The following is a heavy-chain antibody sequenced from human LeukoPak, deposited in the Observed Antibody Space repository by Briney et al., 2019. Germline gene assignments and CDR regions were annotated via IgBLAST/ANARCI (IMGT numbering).Heavy chain of an antibody. V-gene: IGHV3-33*06. Sequence: GGSLRLSCAASGFTFSSYGMQWVREAPGKGLEWVAVIWYDGSNKYYADSVKGRFTISRDNSKNTLYLQMNSLRAEDTAVYYCAKGVGYNYGPYYYYMDVWGKGTTVTVSS. J-gene: IGHJ6*03. CDR2: IWYDGSNK. D-gene: IGHD5-18*01. CDR3: AKGVGYNYGPYYYYMDV. CDR1: GFTFSSYG.